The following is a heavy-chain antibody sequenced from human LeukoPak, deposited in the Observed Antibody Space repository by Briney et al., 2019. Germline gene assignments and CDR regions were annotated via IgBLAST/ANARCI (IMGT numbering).Heavy chain of an antibody. J-gene: IGHJ5*02. CDR1: GFTFTSSA. Sequence: GTSVKVSCKASGFTFTSSAMQWGRQARGQRLGWIGWIDVGSGNTNYAQKFQERVTITRDMSTSTAYMELSSLRSEDTAVYYCAADPERLNWFDPWGQGTLVTVSS. CDR3: AADPERLNWFDP. V-gene: IGHV1-58*02. CDR2: IDVGSGNT. D-gene: IGHD1-1*01.